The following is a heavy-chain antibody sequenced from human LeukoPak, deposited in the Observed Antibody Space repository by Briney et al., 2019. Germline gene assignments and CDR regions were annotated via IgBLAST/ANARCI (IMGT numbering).Heavy chain of an antibody. CDR2: IIPILGIA. J-gene: IGHJ4*02. Sequence: SVKVPCKASGGTFSSYAISWVRQAPGQGLEWMGRIIPILGIANYAQKFQGRVTITADKSTSTAYMELSSLRSEDTAVYYCASSSRVEMATIYPFDYWGQGTLVTVSS. CDR1: GGTFSSYA. CDR3: ASSSRVEMATIYPFDY. D-gene: IGHD5-24*01. V-gene: IGHV1-69*04.